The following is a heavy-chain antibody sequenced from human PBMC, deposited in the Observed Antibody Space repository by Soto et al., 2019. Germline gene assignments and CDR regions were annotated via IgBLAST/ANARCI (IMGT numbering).Heavy chain of an antibody. D-gene: IGHD2-21*01. CDR2: IIDMYGTA. J-gene: IGHJ4*02. Sequence: QVQLVQSGAEVKKPGSSMKVSCKASGGTFRRYISWVRQAPGQGLEWMGGIIDMYGTANYAQKFQGRVTITADEFTSTAYMELSSLNPDDTGVYYCATNTSGDFPDWGQGTLVTVSS. CDR1: GGTFRRY. V-gene: IGHV1-69*01. CDR3: ATNTSGDFPD.